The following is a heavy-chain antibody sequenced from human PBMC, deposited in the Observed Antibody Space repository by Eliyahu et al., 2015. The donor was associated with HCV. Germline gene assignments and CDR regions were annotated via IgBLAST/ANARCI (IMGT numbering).Heavy chain of an antibody. CDR2: IYWDDDK. CDR3: AHRRYYGSGSYYKNRMWAFDI. V-gene: IGHV2-5*02. J-gene: IGHJ3*02. CDR1: GFSLSTSGVG. Sequence: QITLKESGPTLVKPTQTLTLTCTFSGFSLSTSGVGVGWIRQPPGKALEWLALIYWDDDKSHCPPPQSRLTITKDTSKNQVVLTMTNMDPVDTATYYCAHRRYYGSGSYYKNRMWAFDIWGQGTMVTVSS. D-gene: IGHD3-10*01.